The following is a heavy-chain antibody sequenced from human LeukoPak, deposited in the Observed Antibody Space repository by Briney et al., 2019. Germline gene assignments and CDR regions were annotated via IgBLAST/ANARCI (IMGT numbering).Heavy chain of an antibody. Sequence: GGSLRLSCAASGFTFSSYGMHWVRQAPGKGLEWVAFIRYDGSNKYYADSVKGRFTISRDNSKNTLYLQMNSLRAEDTAVYYCARGPELLYGSGSLFDYWGQGTLVTVSS. J-gene: IGHJ4*02. CDR2: IRYDGSNK. CDR1: GFTFSSYG. V-gene: IGHV3-30*02. D-gene: IGHD3-10*01. CDR3: ARGPELLYGSGSLFDY.